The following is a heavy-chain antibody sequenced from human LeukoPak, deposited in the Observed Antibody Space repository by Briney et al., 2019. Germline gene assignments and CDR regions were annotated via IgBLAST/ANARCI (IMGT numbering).Heavy chain of an antibody. CDR2: INPNSGAT. J-gene: IGHJ4*02. CDR1: GYIFTAYY. Sequence: ASVKVSCKASGYIFTAYYLHWVRQAPGQGLEWMGWINPNSGATDYAQKFQGRVTVTRDTSTSTIYMDLSSLRSDDAAVYYCARGIAVSGHDQWGQGTLVTVSS. D-gene: IGHD6-19*01. V-gene: IGHV1-2*02. CDR3: ARGIAVSGHDQ.